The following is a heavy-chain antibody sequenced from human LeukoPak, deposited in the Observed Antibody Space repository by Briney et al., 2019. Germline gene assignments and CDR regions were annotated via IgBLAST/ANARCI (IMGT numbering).Heavy chain of an antibody. CDR2: ISAYNGNT. CDR1: GYTFTSYG. Sequence: ASVKVSCKASGYTFTSYGISWVRQAPGQGLEWMGWISAYNGNTNYAQKLQGRVTMTTDTSTSTAYMELRSLRSDDTAVYYCARVHRGGYQLLGWFDPWGQGTLVTVSS. J-gene: IGHJ5*02. V-gene: IGHV1-18*01. D-gene: IGHD2-2*01. CDR3: ARVHRGGYQLLGWFDP.